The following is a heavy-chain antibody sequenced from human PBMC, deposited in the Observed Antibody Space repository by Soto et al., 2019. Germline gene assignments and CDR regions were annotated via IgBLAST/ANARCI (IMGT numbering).Heavy chain of an antibody. CDR2: IYYSGST. CDR3: ARDKKLSRAPSWDVRAAYGDLTDNWFDP. V-gene: IGHV4-59*01. D-gene: IGHD4-17*01. CDR1: GGSISSYY. J-gene: IGHJ5*02. Sequence: PSETLSLTCTVSGGSISSYYWSWIRQPPGKGLEWIGYIYYSGSTNYNPSLKSRVTISVDTSKNQFSLKLSSVTAADTAVYYCARDKKLSRAPSWDVRAAYGDLTDNWFDPWGQGTLVTVSS.